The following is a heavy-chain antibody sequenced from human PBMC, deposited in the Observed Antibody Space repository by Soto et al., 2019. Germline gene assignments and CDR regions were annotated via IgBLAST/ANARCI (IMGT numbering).Heavy chain of an antibody. CDR2: INSDGSST. J-gene: IGHJ4*02. Sequence: GSLRLSCAVSGFTFSSHWMHWVRQAPGKGLVWVSRINSDGSSTNYADSVKGRFTISRDNAKNTLYLQMNSLGADDTAVYYCARDSSPYYDFWSGFYTYFDYWGQGALV. D-gene: IGHD3-3*01. CDR3: ARDSSPYYDFWSGFYTYFDY. V-gene: IGHV3-74*01. CDR1: GFTFSSHW.